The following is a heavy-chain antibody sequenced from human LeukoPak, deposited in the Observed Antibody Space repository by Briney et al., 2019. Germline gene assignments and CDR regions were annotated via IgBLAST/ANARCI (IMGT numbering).Heavy chain of an antibody. J-gene: IGHJ4*02. CDR1: GFTFSSYA. V-gene: IGHV3-23*01. Sequence: GGSLRLSCAASGFTFSSYAMSWVRQAPGKGLEWVSAISGSGGSTYYADSVKGRFTISRDNAKNSLYLQMNSLRAEDTAVYYCAITEAAGYYGSGSLGSWGQGTLVTVSS. D-gene: IGHD3-10*01. CDR3: AITEAAGYYGSGSLGS. CDR2: ISGSGGST.